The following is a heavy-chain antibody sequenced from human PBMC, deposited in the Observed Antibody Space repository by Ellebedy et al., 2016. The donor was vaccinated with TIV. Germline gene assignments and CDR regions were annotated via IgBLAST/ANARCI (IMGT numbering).Heavy chain of an antibody. CDR1: GGSFGDYH. D-gene: IGHD6-19*01. CDR2: IDHSGIT. CDR3: ARQGHSSGWYVGEYYFDY. V-gene: IGHV4-34*01. J-gene: IGHJ4*02. Sequence: MPSETLSLTCTVSGGSFGDYHWSWFRQSPGTGLEWIGEIDHSGITTYNPSLKSRVTISVDTSKNQFSLKLSSVTAADTAVYYCARQGHSSGWYVGEYYFDYWGQGTLVTVSS.